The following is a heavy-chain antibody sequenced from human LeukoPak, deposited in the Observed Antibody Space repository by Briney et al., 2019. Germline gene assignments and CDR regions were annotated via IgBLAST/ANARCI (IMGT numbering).Heavy chain of an antibody. D-gene: IGHD2-8*02. CDR1: RYSFTSYW. V-gene: IGHV5-51*01. J-gene: IGHJ4*02. Sequence: GESLKISCKASRYSFTSYWVGWVRQMPGKGLEWMGIIYPRDSDTRYNPSFQGQVTISVDKSTSTAYLQWGSLKASDTGMYYCARHSAQSGICCELDDWGQGTLVTVSS. CDR2: IYPRDSDT. CDR3: ARHSAQSGICCELDD.